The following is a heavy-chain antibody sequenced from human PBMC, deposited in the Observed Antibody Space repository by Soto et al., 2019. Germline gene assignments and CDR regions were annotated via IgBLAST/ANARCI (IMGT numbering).Heavy chain of an antibody. V-gene: IGHV3-15*01. D-gene: IGHD1-1*01. Sequence: EVQVVESGGDLVEPGGSLRLSCVTSGFMFSSAWMSWVRQGPGKGLEWVARIKSKADGGAADYAAPLNGRFSISRDDSKRTVYLQMNSLRAEDTALYYCVEGWNDFWGQGTLVTVSS. J-gene: IGHJ4*02. CDR3: VEGWNDF. CDR2: IKSKADGGAA. CDR1: GFMFSSAW.